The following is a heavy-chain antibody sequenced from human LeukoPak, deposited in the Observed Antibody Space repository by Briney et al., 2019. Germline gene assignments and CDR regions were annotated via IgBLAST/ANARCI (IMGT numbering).Heavy chain of an antibody. V-gene: IGHV1-46*01. CDR3: AADYYDSSGYYPRGAFDI. D-gene: IGHD3-22*01. CDR1: GYTFTGYY. Sequence: ASVKVSCKASGYTFTGYYMHWVRQAPGQGLEWMGIINPSGGSTSYAQKFQGRVTMTRDMSTSTVYMELSSLRSEDTAVYYCAADYYDSSGYYPRGAFDIWGQGTMVTVSS. J-gene: IGHJ3*02. CDR2: INPSGGST.